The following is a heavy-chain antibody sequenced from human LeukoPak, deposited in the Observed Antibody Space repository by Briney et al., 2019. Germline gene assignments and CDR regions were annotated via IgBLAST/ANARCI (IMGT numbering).Heavy chain of an antibody. CDR1: GGTFSSYA. J-gene: IGHJ4*02. CDR3: ARDPLNGYYYYPFDY. CDR2: IIPIFGTA. Sequence: ASVKVSCKASGGTFSSYAISWVRQAPGQGLEWMGGIIPIFGTADYAQKFQGRVTITADESTSTAYMELSSLRSEDTAVYYCARDPLNGYYYYPFDYWGQGTLATVSS. D-gene: IGHD3-22*01. V-gene: IGHV1-69*13.